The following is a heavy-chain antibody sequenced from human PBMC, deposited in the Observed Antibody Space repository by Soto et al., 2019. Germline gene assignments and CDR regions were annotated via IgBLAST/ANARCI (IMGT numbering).Heavy chain of an antibody. V-gene: IGHV1-69*01. CDR3: ARDQGGTRGYSGYDDFDY. J-gene: IGHJ4*02. D-gene: IGHD5-12*01. Sequence: QVQLVQSGAEVKKPGSAVKVSCRASGGIFNRHAITWVRQAPGQGLEWMGGIIPMLNKVNDVEKLQGRVTITADESTTTVYMELSSLTSEDTAVYFFARDQGGTRGYSGYDDFDYWGQGTLVTVSS. CDR1: GGIFNRHA. CDR2: IIPMLNKV.